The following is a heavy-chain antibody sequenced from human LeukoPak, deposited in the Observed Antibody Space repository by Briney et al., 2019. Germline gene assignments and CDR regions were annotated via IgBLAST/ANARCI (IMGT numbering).Heavy chain of an antibody. CDR3: ARSSSGPDY. Sequence: PSETLSLTCAVYGESFSAYYWSWIRQPPGKGLEWIGEINHSGSTNYNPALKSRVTISIDTSENQLPLKLSSVTAADTAVYYCARSSSGPDYWGQGTLVTVSS. D-gene: IGHD3-22*01. CDR1: GESFSAYY. J-gene: IGHJ4*02. V-gene: IGHV4-34*01. CDR2: INHSGST.